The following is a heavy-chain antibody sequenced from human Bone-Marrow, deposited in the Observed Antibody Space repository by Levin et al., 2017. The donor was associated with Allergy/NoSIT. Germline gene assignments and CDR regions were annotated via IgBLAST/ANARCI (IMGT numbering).Heavy chain of an antibody. CDR1: AFTFSAYG. D-gene: IGHD3-3*01. J-gene: IGHJ5*02. CDR2: ISFDEATR. CDR3: ARINYDFWSGFQRGGWFDP. Sequence: GGSLRLSCAASAFTFSAYGMHWVRQAPGRGLEWVAMISFDEATRKYADSVRGRFTIFRDNSKNTVDLQMNSLRPEDTAMYYCARINYDFWSGFQRGGWFDPWGQGTLVTVSS. V-gene: IGHV3-30*19.